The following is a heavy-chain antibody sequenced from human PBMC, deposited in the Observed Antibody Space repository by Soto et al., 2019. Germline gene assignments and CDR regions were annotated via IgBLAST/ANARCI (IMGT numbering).Heavy chain of an antibody. Sequence: PEGSLILSCAASRFTFSSDAMSWVRQAPGKGLEWVSAISGSGGSTYYADSVKGRFTISRDNSKNTLYLQMNSLRAEDTAVYYCAKEITMIVVASCDYWGQGTLVTVS. J-gene: IGHJ4*02. CDR1: RFTFSSDA. D-gene: IGHD3-22*01. CDR2: ISGSGGST. V-gene: IGHV3-23*01. CDR3: AKEITMIVVASCDY.